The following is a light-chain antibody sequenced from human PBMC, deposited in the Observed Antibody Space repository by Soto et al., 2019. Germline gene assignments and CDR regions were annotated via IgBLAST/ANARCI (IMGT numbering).Light chain of an antibody. CDR1: XXDIGGYNF. V-gene: IGLV2-14*01. CDR3: NSYRTVSTYV. CDR2: DVG. Sequence: QSALTQPASVSGSPXXXXTIACXXXXXDIGGYNFVSWYQQHPGKAPKLLIYDVGNRPSGVSNRFSGSKSGNTASLTISGLQAEDEAHYYCNSYRTVSTYVFGTGTKLTVL. J-gene: IGLJ1*01.